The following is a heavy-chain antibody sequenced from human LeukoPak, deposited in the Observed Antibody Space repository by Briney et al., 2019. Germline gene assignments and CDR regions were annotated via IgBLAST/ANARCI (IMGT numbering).Heavy chain of an antibody. CDR3: ARESGYYDTSGYYYWFDP. CDR1: GYTFSSYS. J-gene: IGHJ5*02. V-gene: IGHV1-18*01. Sequence: ASVNVSCKASGYTFSSYSISWVRQASGQGFEWMGWISAYNGNTNYAQNLQGRVTMTTDTSTSTVYMELRSLRSDDTAVYFCARESGYYDTSGYYYWFDPWGQGTLVTVSS. D-gene: IGHD3-22*01. CDR2: ISAYNGNT.